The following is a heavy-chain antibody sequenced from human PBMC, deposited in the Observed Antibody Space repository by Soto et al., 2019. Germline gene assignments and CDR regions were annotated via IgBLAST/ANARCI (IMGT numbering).Heavy chain of an antibody. J-gene: IGHJ6*03. D-gene: IGHD4-17*01. Sequence: EVQLVESGGGLVQPGGSLRLSCAASGFTFSSYWMHWVRQAPGKGLVWVSRINSDGSSTSYADSVKGRLTISRDNAKNTLYLQMNSRRAEDTAVYYCARANDYGAWNYMDVWGKGTTVTVSS. CDR2: INSDGSST. CDR3: ARANDYGAWNYMDV. V-gene: IGHV3-74*01. CDR1: GFTFSSYW.